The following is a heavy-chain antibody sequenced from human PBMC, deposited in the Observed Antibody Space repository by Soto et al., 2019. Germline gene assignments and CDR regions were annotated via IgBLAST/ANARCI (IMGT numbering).Heavy chain of an antibody. CDR1: GFTFSSYW. J-gene: IGHJ3*02. Sequence: GGSLRLSCAASGFTFSSYWMSWVRQAPGKGLEWVANIKQDGSEKYYVDSVKGRFTISRDNAKNSLYLQMNSLRAEDTAVYYCARDRLWGSYRYLMAFDIWGQRTMVTVSS. V-gene: IGHV3-7*01. CDR3: ARDRLWGSYRYLMAFDI. D-gene: IGHD3-16*02. CDR2: IKQDGSEK.